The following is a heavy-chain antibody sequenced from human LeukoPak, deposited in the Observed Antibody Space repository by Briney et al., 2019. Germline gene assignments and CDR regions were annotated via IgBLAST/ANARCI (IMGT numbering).Heavy chain of an antibody. CDR2: TYYRSKWYN. CDR1: GDSVSSNSAA. J-gene: IGHJ4*02. CDR3: ARGPSPVVVIN. D-gene: IGHD3-22*01. Sequence: SQTLSLTFAISGDSVSSNSAAWNWIRQSPPKGLEWLGRTYYRSKWYNDYAVSVKSRITINPDTSKNQFSLQLNSVTPEDTAVYSCARGPSPVVVINWGQGTLVTVSS. V-gene: IGHV6-1*01.